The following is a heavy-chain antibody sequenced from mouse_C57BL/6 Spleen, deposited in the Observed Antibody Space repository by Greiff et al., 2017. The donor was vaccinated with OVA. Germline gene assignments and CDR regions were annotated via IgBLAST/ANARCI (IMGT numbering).Heavy chain of an antibody. D-gene: IGHD2-3*01. CDR3: AMKRGDGYYGWFAY. Sequence: EVKVVESGPGMVKPSQSLSLTCTVTGYSITSGYDWHWIRHFPGNKLEWMGYISYSGSTNYNPSLKSRISITHDTSKNHFFLKLNSVTTEDTATYYCAMKRGDGYYGWFAYWGQGTLVTVSA. CDR1: GYSITSGYD. J-gene: IGHJ3*01. V-gene: IGHV3-1*01. CDR2: ISYSGST.